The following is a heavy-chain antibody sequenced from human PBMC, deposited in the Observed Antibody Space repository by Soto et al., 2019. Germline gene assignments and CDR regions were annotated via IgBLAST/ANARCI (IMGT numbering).Heavy chain of an antibody. Sequence: GGSLRLSCTASGFTFGDYAMSWVRQAPGKGLEWVGFIRSKAYGGTTEYAASVKGRFTISRDDSKSIAYLQMNSLKTEDTAVYYCTREAVTTHYYYGMDVWGQGTTVTVSS. V-gene: IGHV3-49*04. CDR2: IRSKAYGGTT. CDR1: GFTFGDYA. D-gene: IGHD4-4*01. J-gene: IGHJ6*02. CDR3: TREAVTTHYYYGMDV.